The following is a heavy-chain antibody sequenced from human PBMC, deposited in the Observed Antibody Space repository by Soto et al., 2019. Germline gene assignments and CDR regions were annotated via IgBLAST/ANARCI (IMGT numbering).Heavy chain of an antibody. Sequence: EVQLVESGGGLVQPGGSLRLSCAASGFTFSSYWMSWVRQAPGKGLEWVANIKQDGSEKYYVDSVKGRFTISRDNAKNSLYLQMNSLRAEDTAVYYCARDLVVGAQLPDYWGQGTLVTVSS. CDR1: GFTFSSYW. D-gene: IGHD1-26*01. V-gene: IGHV3-7*03. CDR3: ARDLVVGAQLPDY. J-gene: IGHJ4*02. CDR2: IKQDGSEK.